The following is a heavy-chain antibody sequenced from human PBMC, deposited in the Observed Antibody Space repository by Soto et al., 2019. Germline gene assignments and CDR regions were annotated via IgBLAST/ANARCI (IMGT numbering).Heavy chain of an antibody. CDR1: GYSFTSNW. D-gene: IGHD3-16*01. CDR3: ARHQRDDASRKIDC. CDR2: INPVDSDI. Sequence: GESLKLSCQGFGYSFTSNWIGWVRQMPGKGLEWMGIINPVDSDIKYSPSFQGQVTISADKSIGTTYLQWNSLKASDTAMYYCARHQRDDASRKIDCWGQGTLVTVSS. V-gene: IGHV5-51*01. J-gene: IGHJ4*02.